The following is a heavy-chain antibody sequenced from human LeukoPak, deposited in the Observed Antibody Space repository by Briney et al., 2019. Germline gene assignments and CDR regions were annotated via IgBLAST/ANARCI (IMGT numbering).Heavy chain of an antibody. V-gene: IGHV4-39*01. CDR3: SRTTGDSAIIAAH. J-gene: IGHJ4*02. D-gene: IGHD3-16*01. CDR1: GGSISGSCCY. Sequence: SETLSLTCTVSGGSISGSCCYWGWIRQTPGKDLEWIGSTSYSGSTHYNPSFKSRVTVSVDTSKNQFFLNLSSVTTADTAVYYCSRTTGDSAIIAAHWGQGTLVTVSS. CDR2: TSYSGST.